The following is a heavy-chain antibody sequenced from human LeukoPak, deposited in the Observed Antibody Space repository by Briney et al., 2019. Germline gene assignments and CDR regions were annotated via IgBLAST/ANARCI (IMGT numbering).Heavy chain of an antibody. J-gene: IGHJ6*03. CDR2: INWNGGST. CDR3: ARETVGATKRSYYYYYMDV. Sequence: GGSLRLSCAASGFTFDDYGMSWVRQAPGKGPEWVSGINWNGGSTGYADSVKGRFTISRDNAKNSLYLQMNSLRAEDTALYYCARETVGATKRSYYYYYMDVWGKGTTVTVSS. D-gene: IGHD1-26*01. V-gene: IGHV3-20*04. CDR1: GFTFDDYG.